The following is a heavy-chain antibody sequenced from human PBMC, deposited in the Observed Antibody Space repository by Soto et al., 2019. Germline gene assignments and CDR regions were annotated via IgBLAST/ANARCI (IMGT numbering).Heavy chain of an antibody. J-gene: IGHJ4*02. CDR3: ARDSLCLKLFDY. Sequence: EALSLTCTVSGGSMSGYHWSWVRQPAGKGLEWIGRVHSTGSTDYNPSVKSRITVSLDTSKKQFSLRLKSVTAADTALYYCARDSLCLKLFDYWGQGILVTLLL. CDR1: GGSMSGYH. CDR2: VHSTGST. V-gene: IGHV4-4*07.